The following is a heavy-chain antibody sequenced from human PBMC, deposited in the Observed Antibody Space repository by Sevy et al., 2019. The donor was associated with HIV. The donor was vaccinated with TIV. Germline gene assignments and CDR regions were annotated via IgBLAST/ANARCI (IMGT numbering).Heavy chain of an antibody. Sequence: GGSLRLSCAASGFTFSSYWMHWVRQAPGKGLVWVSRINSDGSSTSYADSVKGRFTISRDNAKNTLYLQMNSLRAEDTAVYYCPREDGIIDCSGGSCYSEKWFDPWGQGTLVTVSS. J-gene: IGHJ5*02. CDR2: INSDGSST. V-gene: IGHV3-74*01. D-gene: IGHD2-15*01. CDR1: GFTFSSYW. CDR3: PREDGIIDCSGGSCYSEKWFDP.